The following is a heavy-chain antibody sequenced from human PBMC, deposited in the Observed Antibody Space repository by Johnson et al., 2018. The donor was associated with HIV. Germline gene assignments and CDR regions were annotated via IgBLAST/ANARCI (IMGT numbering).Heavy chain of an antibody. CDR1: GITFNNAW. J-gene: IGHJ3*01. V-gene: IGHV3-15*01. Sequence: VQLVESGGGVVQPGRSLRLSCTASGITFNNAWMSWVRQAPGKGLEWVGRIKSKTDGGTTYYADSVKGRFTISRDNSRNMLYLQMNSLRPEDTAVDYCARDGRDLVTRGGFDVWGPGTVVTVSS. CDR3: ARDGRDLVTRGGFDV. D-gene: IGHD5-18*01. CDR2: IKSKTDGGTT.